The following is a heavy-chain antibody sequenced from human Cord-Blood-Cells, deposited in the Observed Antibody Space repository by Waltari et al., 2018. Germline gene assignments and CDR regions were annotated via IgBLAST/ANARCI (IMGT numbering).Heavy chain of an antibody. CDR3: ARGALKGGPVAGTQYYFDY. CDR2: INAGNGNT. J-gene: IGHJ4*02. CDR1: GYTFTSHA. D-gene: IGHD6-19*01. V-gene: IGHV1-3*01. Sequence: QVQLVQSGAEVKKPGASVKVSCKASGYTFTSHAMHWVRQAPGQRLEWMGWINAGNGNTKYSQKFQGRVTITRDTSASTAYMELSSLRSEDTAVYYCARGALKGGPVAGTQYYFDYWGQGTLVTVSS.